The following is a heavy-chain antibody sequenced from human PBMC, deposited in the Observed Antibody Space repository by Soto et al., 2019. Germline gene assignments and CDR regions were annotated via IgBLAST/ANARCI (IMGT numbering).Heavy chain of an antibody. V-gene: IGHV5-51*01. J-gene: IGHJ6*02. D-gene: IGHD3-3*01. CDR3: ARRPDFWSGYTYGMDV. CDR2: IYPGDSDT. CDR1: GYSFTSYW. Sequence: PGEPLKISCKGSGYSFTSYWIGWVRQMPGKGLEWMGIIYPGDSDTRYSPSFQGQVTISADKSISTAYLQWSSLKASDTAMYYCARRPDFWSGYTYGMDVWGHGTTVTVSS.